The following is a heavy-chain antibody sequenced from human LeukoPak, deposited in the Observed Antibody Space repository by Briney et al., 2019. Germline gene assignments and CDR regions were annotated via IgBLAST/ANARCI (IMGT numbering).Heavy chain of an antibody. J-gene: IGHJ3*02. CDR2: IYTSGST. CDR3: ARDNPYQLPLPGNAFDI. V-gene: IGHV4-4*07. D-gene: IGHD2-2*01. Sequence: SETLSLTCTVSGGSISSYYWSWIRQPAGKGLEWIGRIYTSGSTNYNPSLKCRVTMSVDTSKNQFSLKLSSVTAADTAVYYCARDNPYQLPLPGNAFDIWGQGTMVTVSS. CDR1: GGSISSYY.